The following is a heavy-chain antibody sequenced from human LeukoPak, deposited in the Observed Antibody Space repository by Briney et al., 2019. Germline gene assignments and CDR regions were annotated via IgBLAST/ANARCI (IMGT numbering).Heavy chain of an antibody. CDR2: INPDNGETNT. CDR1: GYTFSTYG. J-gene: IGHJ4*02. D-gene: IGHD6-25*01. CDR3: ARDPATPTGKWPYSLDY. Sequence: ASVTVSCKASGYTFSTYGITWVRQAPGQGLEWMAWINPDNGETNTRYAPKFQGKITVSTDTSTTTAFMELWSLTPDDSAVYYCARDPATPTGKWPYSLDYWGQGTLITVSS. V-gene: IGHV1-18*01.